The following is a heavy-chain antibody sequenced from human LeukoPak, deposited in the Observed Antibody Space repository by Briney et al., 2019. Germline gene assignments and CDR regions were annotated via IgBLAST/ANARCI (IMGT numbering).Heavy chain of an antibody. D-gene: IGHD4-23*01. J-gene: IGHJ3*02. Sequence: ASVKVSCKVSGYTLTELSMHWVRQAPGKGLEWMGGFDPEDGETIYAQKFQGRVTMTEDTSTDTAYMELSSLRSEDTAVYYCARDAPYGGKRRDAFDIWGQGTMVTVSS. CDR1: GYTLTELS. V-gene: IGHV1-24*01. CDR2: FDPEDGET. CDR3: ARDAPYGGKRRDAFDI.